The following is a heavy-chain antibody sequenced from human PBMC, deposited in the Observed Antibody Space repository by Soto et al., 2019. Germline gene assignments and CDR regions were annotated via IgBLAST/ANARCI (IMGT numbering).Heavy chain of an antibody. V-gene: IGHV4-39*07. CDR3: ATYYYGSPPHKAHYYGMDV. Sequence: PSETLSLTCTVSGGSISSSSYYWCWIRHPPGKGLEWIGSIYYSGSTYYNPSLKSRVTISVDKSKNQFSLKLSSVTAADTAVYYCATYYYGSPPHKAHYYGMDVWGQGTTVTVSS. J-gene: IGHJ6*02. D-gene: IGHD3-10*01. CDR2: IYYSGST. CDR1: GGSISSSSYY.